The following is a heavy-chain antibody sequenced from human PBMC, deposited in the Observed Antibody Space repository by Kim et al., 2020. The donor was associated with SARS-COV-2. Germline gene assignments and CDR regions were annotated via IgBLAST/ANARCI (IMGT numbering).Heavy chain of an antibody. CDR3: ATELLWFGELRY. V-gene: IGHV1-3*01. CDR2: INAGNGNT. CDR1: GYTFTSYA. J-gene: IGHJ4*02. D-gene: IGHD3-10*01. Sequence: ASVKVSCKASGYTFTSYAMHWVRQAPGQRLEWMGWINAGNGNTKYSQKFQGRVTITRDTSASTAYMELSSLRSEDTAVYYCATELLWFGELRYWGQGTLVTVSS.